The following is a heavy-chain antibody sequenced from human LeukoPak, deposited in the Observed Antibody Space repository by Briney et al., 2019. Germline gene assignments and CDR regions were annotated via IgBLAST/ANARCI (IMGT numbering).Heavy chain of an antibody. CDR3: AKDGSYYDFDY. V-gene: IGHV3-11*01. CDR1: GFTFSDYY. D-gene: IGHD1-26*01. Sequence: GGSLRLSCAASGFTFSDYYMTWIRQAPGKGLEWVSYISSGRTTIYYADSVKGRFTISRDNAKNSLYLQMNSLRAEDTAVYYCAKDGSYYDFDYWGQGTLVTVSS. J-gene: IGHJ4*02. CDR2: ISSGRTTI.